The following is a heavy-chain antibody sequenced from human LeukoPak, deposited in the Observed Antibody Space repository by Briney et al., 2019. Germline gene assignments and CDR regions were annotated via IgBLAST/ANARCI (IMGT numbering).Heavy chain of an antibody. CDR3: AREGPEMDTNPWWYFDL. Sequence: GASVKVSCKASGYTFTSYYMHWVRQAPGQGLEWMGIINPSGGSTSYAQKFQGRVTMTRDMSTSTVYMELSSLRSEDTAVYYCAREGPEMDTNPWWYFDLWGRGTLVTVSS. CDR2: INPSGGST. D-gene: IGHD5-24*01. V-gene: IGHV1-46*01. J-gene: IGHJ2*01. CDR1: GYTFTSYY.